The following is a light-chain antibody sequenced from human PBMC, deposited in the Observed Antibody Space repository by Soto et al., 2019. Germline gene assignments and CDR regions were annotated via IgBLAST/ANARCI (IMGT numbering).Light chain of an antibody. CDR3: QQYGNSLPWT. V-gene: IGKV3-20*01. CDR1: QSVSNNY. Sequence: EIVLTQSPGTLSLSPGERATLSCRASQSVSNNYLGWYQQKPGQAPRLLVYGASRRATVIPDRFSGSGSGTDFTLTISGLEAEDFAVYYCQQYGNSLPWTFGQGTKVEIK. J-gene: IGKJ1*01. CDR2: GAS.